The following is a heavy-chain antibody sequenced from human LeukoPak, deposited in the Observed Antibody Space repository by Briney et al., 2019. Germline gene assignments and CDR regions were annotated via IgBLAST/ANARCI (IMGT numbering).Heavy chain of an antibody. V-gene: IGHV3-21*01. D-gene: IGHD2-21*02. CDR3: ARERVVTAIHYYYGMDV. CDR1: GFTFSSYS. Sequence: KPGGSLRLSCAASGFTFSSYSMTWVRQAPGKGLEWVSSISSSSSYIYYADSVKGRFTISRDNSKNTLYLQMNSLRAEDTAVYYCARERVVTAIHYYYGMDVWGQGTTITVSS. J-gene: IGHJ6*02. CDR2: ISSSSSYI.